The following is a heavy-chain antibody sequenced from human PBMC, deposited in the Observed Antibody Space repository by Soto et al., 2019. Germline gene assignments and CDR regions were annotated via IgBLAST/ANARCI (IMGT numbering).Heavy chain of an antibody. CDR3: AREGSGYNF. CDR1: GGSFSNFG. CDR2: IVPVFGRP. J-gene: IGHJ4*02. Sequence: SVNVSCKASGGSFSNFGISWVRQAPGQGLEWMGGIVPVFGRPNYAQRFRGRLTITADESTSTGYMELISLRSDDTAVYYCAREGSGYNFWGQGTQVTVSS. V-gene: IGHV1-69*13. D-gene: IGHD5-12*01.